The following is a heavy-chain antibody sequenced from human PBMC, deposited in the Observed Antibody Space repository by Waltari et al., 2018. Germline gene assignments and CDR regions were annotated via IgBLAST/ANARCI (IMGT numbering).Heavy chain of an antibody. Sequence: EVQLVESGGGLVQPRRSLRLSCDASGFTFVSFCLHWVRQAPGKGLVWVSRISSNENTTTYADSVKGRFTISRDNAKNTLYLQMNSLRAEDTAVYYCARVEYSYGPYCFDSWGQGTPVTVSS. J-gene: IGHJ4*02. CDR1: GFTFVSFC. V-gene: IGHV3-74*01. CDR2: ISSNENTT. D-gene: IGHD5-18*01. CDR3: ARVEYSYGPYCFDS.